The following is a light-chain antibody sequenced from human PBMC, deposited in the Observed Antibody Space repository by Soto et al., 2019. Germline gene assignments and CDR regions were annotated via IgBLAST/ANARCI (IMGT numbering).Light chain of an antibody. V-gene: IGKV1-9*01. J-gene: IGKJ1*01. CDR2: GAS. Sequence: DIQLTQSPSFLSASVGDRVTITCRASQGISSYLAWYQQRPGKAPKLLMYGASTLQSGVPSRFSGSASGTTFTLTINNLQPEDFATYYCQQLNNFPRTCGQGTKVE. CDR1: QGISSY. CDR3: QQLNNFPRT.